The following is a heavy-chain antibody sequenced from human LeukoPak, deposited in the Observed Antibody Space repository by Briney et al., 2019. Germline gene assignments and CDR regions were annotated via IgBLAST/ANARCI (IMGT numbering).Heavy chain of an antibody. CDR1: GGSISSGGYS. D-gene: IGHD6-13*01. CDR2: IYYSGST. Sequence: SETLSLTCAVSGGSISSGGYSWSWTRQPPGKGLEWIGYIYYSGSTYYNPSLKSRVTISVDTSKNQFSLKLSSVTAADTAVYYCARAVAYSSSQHGEQYYFDYWGQGTLVTVSS. V-gene: IGHV4-30-4*07. CDR3: ARAVAYSSSQHGEQYYFDY. J-gene: IGHJ4*02.